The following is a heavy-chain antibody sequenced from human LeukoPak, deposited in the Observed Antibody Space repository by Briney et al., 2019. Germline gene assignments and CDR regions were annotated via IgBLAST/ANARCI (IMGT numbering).Heavy chain of an antibody. CDR1: GGSIRSSSYN. J-gene: IGHJ6*03. D-gene: IGHD1-26*01. CDR2: IHYTGTT. CDR3: ARTGGSFYVYYYMDV. Sequence: SETLSLTCTVSGGSIRSSSYNWGWIRQPPGKGLEWIGSIHYTGTTFYNPSLKSRVTISVDTSKNQFSLKLSSVTAADTAVYYCARTGGSFYVYYYMDVWGKGTTVTISS. V-gene: IGHV4-39*07.